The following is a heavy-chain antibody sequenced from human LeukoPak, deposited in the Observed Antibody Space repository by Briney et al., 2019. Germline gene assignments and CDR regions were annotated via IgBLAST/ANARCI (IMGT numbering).Heavy chain of an antibody. CDR3: AKDIHDSSGYSPCY. V-gene: IGHV3-23*01. Sequence: PGGSLRLSCAASGFTFSSYAMSWVRQAPGKGLEWVSAISGSGGSTYYADSVKGRFTISRDNSENTLYLQMNSLRAEDTAVYYCAKDIHDSSGYSPCYWGQGTLVTVSS. CDR1: GFTFSSYA. CDR2: ISGSGGST. D-gene: IGHD3-22*01. J-gene: IGHJ4*02.